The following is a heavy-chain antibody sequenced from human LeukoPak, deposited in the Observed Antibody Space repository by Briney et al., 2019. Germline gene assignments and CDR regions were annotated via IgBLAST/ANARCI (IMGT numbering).Heavy chain of an antibody. CDR3: AISITMVRGVMPLGYYYGMDV. CDR2: ISAYNGNT. D-gene: IGHD3-10*01. V-gene: IGHV1-18*01. Sequence: ASVKVSCKASGYTFTSYGISWVRQAPGQGLEWMGWISAYNGNTNYAQKLQGRVTMTTDTSTSTAYMELRSLRSDDTAVYYCAISITMVRGVMPLGYYYGMDVWGQGTTVTVSS. J-gene: IGHJ6*02. CDR1: GYTFTSYG.